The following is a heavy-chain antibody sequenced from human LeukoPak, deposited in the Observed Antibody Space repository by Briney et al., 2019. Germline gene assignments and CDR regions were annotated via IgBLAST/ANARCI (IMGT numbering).Heavy chain of an antibody. D-gene: IGHD2-21*02. CDR1: GFTFSSYG. Sequence: PGGSLRLSCAASGFTFSSYGVHWVRQAPGKGLEWVAVIWYDGSNKYYADSVKGRFTISRDNSKNTLYLQVNSLRAGDTSVYYCARGKGDSYRDAFDIWGRGTMVTVSS. CDR2: IWYDGSNK. J-gene: IGHJ3*02. V-gene: IGHV3-33*01. CDR3: ARGKGDSYRDAFDI.